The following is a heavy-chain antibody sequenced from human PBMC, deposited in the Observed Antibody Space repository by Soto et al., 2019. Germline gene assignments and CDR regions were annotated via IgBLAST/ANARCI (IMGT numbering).Heavy chain of an antibody. J-gene: IGHJ6*02. Sequence: SETLSLTCTVSGGSISSYYWSWIRQPPGKGLEWIGYIYYSGSTNYNPSLKSRVTISVDTSKNQFSLKLSSVTAADTAVYYCAREGVRGMDFWGQGTTVTVSS. CDR2: IYYSGST. CDR3: AREGVRGMDF. D-gene: IGHD2-21*01. CDR1: GGSISSYY. V-gene: IGHV4-59*01.